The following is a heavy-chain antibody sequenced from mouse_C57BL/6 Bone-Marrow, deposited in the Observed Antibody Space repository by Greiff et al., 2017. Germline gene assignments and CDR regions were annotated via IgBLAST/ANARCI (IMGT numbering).Heavy chain of an antibody. CDR3: ARIPYCYGGGFAY. Sequence: QVQLQQSGAELARPGASVKLSCKASGYTFTSYGISWVKQRTGQGLEWIGEIYPRSGNTYYNKKFKGKATLTADKSSSTAYMELRSLTSEDAAVYFCARIPYCYGGGFAYWGQGTLVTVSA. CDR2: IYPRSGNT. D-gene: IGHD1-1*02. CDR1: GYTFTSYG. J-gene: IGHJ3*01. V-gene: IGHV1-81*01.